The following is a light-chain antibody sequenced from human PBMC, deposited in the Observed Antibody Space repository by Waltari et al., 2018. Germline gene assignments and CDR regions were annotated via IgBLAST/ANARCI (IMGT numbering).Light chain of an antibody. CDR1: QSVSSNY. CDR2: GAS. CDR3: HQYGSSPLLIT. J-gene: IGKJ3*01. Sequence: EIVLTQSPGTLSLSPGERATLSCRASQSVSSNYLAWYQQKPGQAPRLLIDGASSRATGIPDRFSGSGSGTDFTLTISRLEPEDFAVYYCHQYGSSPLLITFGPGTKVDIK. V-gene: IGKV3-20*01.